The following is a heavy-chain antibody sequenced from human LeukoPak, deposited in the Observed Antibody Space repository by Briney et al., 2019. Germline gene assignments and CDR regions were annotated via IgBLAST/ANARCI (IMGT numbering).Heavy chain of an antibody. CDR2: INQDGSEE. CDR3: AREPGLGYAFGI. Sequence: PGGSLRLSCVVSGFGISTSWMTWVRQAPGKGLEWVANINQDGSEEHYVDSVRGRFTISRDNAKDSLFLQMNSLRADDSAVYYCAREPGLGYAFGIWGQGTMVTVSS. CDR1: GFGISTSW. V-gene: IGHV3-7*01. D-gene: IGHD3-10*01. J-gene: IGHJ3*02.